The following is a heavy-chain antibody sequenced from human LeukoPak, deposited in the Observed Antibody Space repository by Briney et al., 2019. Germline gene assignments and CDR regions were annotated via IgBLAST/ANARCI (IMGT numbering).Heavy chain of an antibody. V-gene: IGHV3-30*01. Sequence: GGSLRLSCAASGFTFSSYAMHWVRQAPGKGLERVAVISYDGSNKYYADSVKGRFTISRDNSKNTLYLQMNSLRAEDTAVYYCASLGSSSPIHFDYWGQGTLVTVSS. J-gene: IGHJ4*02. CDR1: GFTFSSYA. CDR3: ASLGSSSPIHFDY. CDR2: ISYDGSNK. D-gene: IGHD6-6*01.